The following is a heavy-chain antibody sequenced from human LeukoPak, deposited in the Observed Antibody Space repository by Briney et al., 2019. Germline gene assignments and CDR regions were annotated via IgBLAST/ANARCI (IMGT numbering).Heavy chain of an antibody. Sequence: GGSLRLSCAASGFTVSSNYMSWVRQAPGKGLEWVSVTYSGGITNYADSVKGRFTTSRDNSKNTLYLQMNSLRAEDTAVYYCARDRSIGRSTLYYFDYWGQGTLVTVSS. CDR1: GFTVSSNY. D-gene: IGHD2-15*01. J-gene: IGHJ4*02. V-gene: IGHV3-53*01. CDR3: ARDRSIGRSTLYYFDY. CDR2: TYSGGIT.